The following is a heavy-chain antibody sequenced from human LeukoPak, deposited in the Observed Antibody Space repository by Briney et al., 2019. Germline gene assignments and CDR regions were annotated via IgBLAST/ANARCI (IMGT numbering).Heavy chain of an antibody. V-gene: IGHV3-53*01. CDR1: GFTVSSSY. D-gene: IGHD4-17*01. CDR3: VSRRDYGINS. J-gene: IGHJ4*02. Sequence: GRSLRPSCAASGFTVSSSYMSSVRQAPGKGLEWVSVIYTAGRTYYADSTKGRFTISRDNSKNTVYLQMNSLRAEDTAVYYCVSRRDYGINSWGEGTLVTVSS. CDR2: IYTAGRT.